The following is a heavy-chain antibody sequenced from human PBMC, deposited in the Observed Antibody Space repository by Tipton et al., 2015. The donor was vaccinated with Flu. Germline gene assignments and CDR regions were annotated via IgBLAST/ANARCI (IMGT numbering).Heavy chain of an antibody. Sequence: QLVQSGAEVKKPGASVKVSCKASGYTFTSYGISWVRQAPGQGLEWMGWISAYNGNTNYAQKLQGRVTMTTDTTTSTAYMELRSLGSEERAVYDCARGPRTQREVLLHYWGQGTLVTVPS. V-gene: IGHV1-18*01. CDR3: ARGPRTQREVLLHY. CDR1: GYTFTSYG. CDR2: ISAYNGNT. D-gene: IGHD1-26*01. J-gene: IGHJ4*02.